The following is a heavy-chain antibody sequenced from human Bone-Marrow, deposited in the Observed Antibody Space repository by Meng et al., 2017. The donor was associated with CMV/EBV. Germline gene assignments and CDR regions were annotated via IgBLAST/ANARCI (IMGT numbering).Heavy chain of an antibody. Sequence: PSGYTFTSYGISWVRQAPGQGPEWMGWISAYSGKTKIAQKFEDRLSMTTDTSTNTAYMDLRSLTSDDTAVYYCARDHVVRGVYCAYWGQGTLVTVSS. CDR3: ARDHVVRGVYCAY. CDR1: GYTFTSYG. V-gene: IGHV1-18*01. J-gene: IGHJ4*02. D-gene: IGHD3-10*01. CDR2: ISAYSGKT.